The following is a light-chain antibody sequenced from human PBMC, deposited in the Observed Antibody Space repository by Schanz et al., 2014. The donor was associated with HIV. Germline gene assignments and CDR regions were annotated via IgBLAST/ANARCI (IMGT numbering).Light chain of an antibody. CDR3: CSFTSSNTLL. CDR2: DVT. CDR1: SSDVGGYDF. Sequence: QSALTQPASVSASPGQSITISCTGTSSDVGGYDFVSWYQQHPGKAPKLMIYDVTNRPSGISDRFSASKSGNTASLTISGLQAEDEADYYCCSFTSSNTLLFGGGTKLTVL. J-gene: IGLJ2*01. V-gene: IGLV2-14*03.